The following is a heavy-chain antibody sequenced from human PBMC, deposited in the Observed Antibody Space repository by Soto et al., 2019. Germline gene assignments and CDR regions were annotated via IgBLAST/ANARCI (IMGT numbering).Heavy chain of an antibody. D-gene: IGHD3-10*01. V-gene: IGHV4-30-4*01. CDR3: ARKPYGSGSLYFDY. CDR1: GGCISSGDYY. CDR2: IYYSGST. Sequence: SETLSLTCTVSGGCISSGDYYWSWIRQPPGKGLEWIGYIYYSGSTYYNPSLKSRVTISVDTSKNQFSLKLSSVTAADTAVYYCARKPYGSGSLYFDYWGQGTLVTVSS. J-gene: IGHJ4*02.